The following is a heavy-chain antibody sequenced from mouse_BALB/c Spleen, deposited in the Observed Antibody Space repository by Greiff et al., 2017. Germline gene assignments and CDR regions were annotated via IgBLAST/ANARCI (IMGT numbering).Heavy chain of an antibody. CDR2: ISSGSSTI. D-gene: IGHD1-1*02. CDR3: ARGGNYGYFDV. J-gene: IGHJ1*01. V-gene: IGHV5-17*02. Sequence: EVQVVESGGGLVQPGGSRKLSCAASGFTFSSFGMHWVRQAPEKGLEWVAYISSGSSTIYYADTVKGRFTISRDNPKNTLFLQMTSLRSEDTAMYYCARGGNYGYFDVWGAGTTVTVSS. CDR1: GFTFSSFG.